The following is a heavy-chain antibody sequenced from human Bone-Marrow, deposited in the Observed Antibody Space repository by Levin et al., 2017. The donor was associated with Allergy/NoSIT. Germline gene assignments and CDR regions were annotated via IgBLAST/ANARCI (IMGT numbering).Heavy chain of an antibody. Sequence: HAGGSLRLSCEASGFTFRNYWMSWVRQAPGKGLEWVAEIKPDGNDKYYEGSVKGRFTMSRDNAKNSLYPQMNSLRTEDTAVYFCATFEVGADWGQGTLVTVSS. D-gene: IGHD3-9*01. V-gene: IGHV3-7*02. CDR2: IKPDGNDK. CDR1: GFTFRNYW. CDR3: ATFEVGAD. J-gene: IGHJ4*02.